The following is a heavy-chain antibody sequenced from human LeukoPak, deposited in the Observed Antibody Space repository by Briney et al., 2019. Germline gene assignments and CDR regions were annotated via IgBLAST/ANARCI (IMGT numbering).Heavy chain of an antibody. Sequence: ASVKVSCKTSGYTFSDYSIHWVRQAPGQGLEWMGWINPKSGGTTYARKFQGRVTLTGDTSISTTYMEVTRLRSDDTAVYYRARDLFSEVTYQGEIAYFDQWGPGTLVSVSS. D-gene: IGHD2-2*01. CDR2: INPKSGGT. J-gene: IGHJ4*02. CDR1: GYTFSDYS. V-gene: IGHV1-2*02. CDR3: ARDLFSEVTYQGEIAYFDQ.